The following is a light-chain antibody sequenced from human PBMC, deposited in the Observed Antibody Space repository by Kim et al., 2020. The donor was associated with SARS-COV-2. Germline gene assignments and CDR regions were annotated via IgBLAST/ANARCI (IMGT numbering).Light chain of an antibody. V-gene: IGKV3-20*01. CDR3: QQYGSSPQT. Sequence: PGERATLSCRASQSVTSSYLAWYQQKPGQAPRLLIYGASSRAIGIPDRFSGSGSVTDFTLTISRLEPEDFAVYCCQQYGSSPQTFGQGTKVDIK. J-gene: IGKJ1*01. CDR2: GAS. CDR1: QSVTSSY.